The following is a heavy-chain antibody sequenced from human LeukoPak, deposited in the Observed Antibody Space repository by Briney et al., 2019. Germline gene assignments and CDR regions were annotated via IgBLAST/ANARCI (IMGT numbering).Heavy chain of an antibody. D-gene: IGHD1-26*01. CDR3: ARSGNYFHDFGL. Sequence: PSHTLSLTCTVADPSISSTSYYSGWIRQPPGKGLEWIGSTYYRGSSYNNPSLASRVTISVDTSKNQFFLKLTSVTATDTALYYCARSGNYFHDFGLWGQGALVTVSS. J-gene: IGHJ4*02. V-gene: IGHV4-39*01. CDR2: TYYRGSS. CDR1: DPSISSTSYY.